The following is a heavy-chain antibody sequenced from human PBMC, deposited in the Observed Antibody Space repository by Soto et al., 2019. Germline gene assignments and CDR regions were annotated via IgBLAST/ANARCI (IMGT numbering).Heavy chain of an antibody. CDR3: TREGSAPYYYCASGRGSMFDP. J-gene: IGHJ5*02. Sequence: GASVKVSCKASGYTFTTYGISWVRQAPGEGLEWLGWINTHNGNTNYAQNLQGRVFMTADTSTNTAYMELRSLRSDDTAIYYCTREGSAPYYYCASGRGSMFDPWGQGTLVTVSS. D-gene: IGHD3-22*01. CDR1: GYTFTTYG. V-gene: IGHV1-18*01. CDR2: INTHNGNT.